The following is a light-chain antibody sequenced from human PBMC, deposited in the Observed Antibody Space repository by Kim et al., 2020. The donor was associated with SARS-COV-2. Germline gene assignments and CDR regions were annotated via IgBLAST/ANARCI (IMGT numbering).Light chain of an antibody. J-gene: IGKJ2*01. CDR3: MQATRSTPNT. V-gene: IGKV2-30*01. CDR2: KVS. CDR1: QSLVSCNGNTY. Sequence: PSSISSRSSQSLVSCNGNTYMICLQQRPHQSPRRLMDKVSARDSGVTDRFSGSGSGTHFSLKITRVEAEDVVIYYCMQATRSTPNTFGQGTKLEL.